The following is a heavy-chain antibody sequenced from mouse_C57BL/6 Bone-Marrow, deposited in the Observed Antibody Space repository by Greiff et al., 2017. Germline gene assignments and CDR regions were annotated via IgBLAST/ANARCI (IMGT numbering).Heavy chain of an antibody. CDR3: ARSRAGAY. CDR1: GFTFTDYY. Sequence: DVHLVESGGGLVQPGGSLSLSCAASGFTFTDYYMSWVRQPPGTALEWLGFIRNKANGYTTEYSASLKGRFTIYRDNSQSILYLQMNALRAEDSATYYCARSRAGAYWGQGTLVTVSA. D-gene: IGHD3-3*01. J-gene: IGHJ3*01. V-gene: IGHV7-3*01. CDR2: IRNKANGYTT.